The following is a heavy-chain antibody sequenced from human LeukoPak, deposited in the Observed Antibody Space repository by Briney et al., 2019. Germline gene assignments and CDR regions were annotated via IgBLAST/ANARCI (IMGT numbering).Heavy chain of an antibody. D-gene: IGHD2-15*01. Sequence: PGGSLRLSCAASGFTFSSYAMSWVRQAPGKGLEWVSAISGSGGSTYYADSVKGRFTISRDNSKNTLYLQMNSLRAEDTAIYYCAKDRGYYVDTGTINFWGQGTLVTVSS. CDR1: GFTFSSYA. CDR3: AKDRGYYVDTGTINF. V-gene: IGHV3-23*01. CDR2: ISGSGGST. J-gene: IGHJ4*02.